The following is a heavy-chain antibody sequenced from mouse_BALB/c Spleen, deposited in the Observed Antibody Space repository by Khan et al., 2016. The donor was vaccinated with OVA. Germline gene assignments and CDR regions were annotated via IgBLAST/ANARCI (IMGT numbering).Heavy chain of an antibody. V-gene: IGHV1S132*01. D-gene: IGHD2-1*01. Sequence: QVQLKQSGAELVKPGASVKLSCKTSGYTFTSYWIQWVKQRPGQGLGWIGEIFPGTGTTYYNENFKGKATLTIDTSSTTAYMQLSSLTSEESADYSCARGYFGNYEFAYWGQGTLVTVSS. CDR1: GYTFTSYW. CDR2: IFPGTGTT. CDR3: ARGYFGNYEFAY. J-gene: IGHJ3*01.